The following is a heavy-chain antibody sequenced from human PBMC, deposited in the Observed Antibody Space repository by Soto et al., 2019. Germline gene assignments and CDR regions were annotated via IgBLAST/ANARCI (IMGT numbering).Heavy chain of an antibody. D-gene: IGHD3-10*01. CDR2: ISHDGSHE. CDR1: GLTFSSSA. CDR3: ARNTYHRLVRGWLDP. Sequence: QGQLHESGGGVVHPGTSLRLSCAASGLTFSSSAMHWVRQAPGKGLEWVAMISHDGSHEYYGDSVKGRFSVSRDNSHNILHLQMNSLRIEDTAVYFCARNTYHRLVRGWLDPWGQGTLVTVSS. V-gene: IGHV3-30-3*01. J-gene: IGHJ5*02.